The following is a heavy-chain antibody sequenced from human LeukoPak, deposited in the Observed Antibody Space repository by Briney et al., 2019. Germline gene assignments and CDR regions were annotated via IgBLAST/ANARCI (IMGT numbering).Heavy chain of an antibody. CDR1: GYTFTGYY. CDR3: ARGAIQSIYYDSSGYPD. Sequence: ASVKVSCKASGYTFTGYYMHWVRQAPGQGLEWMGWINPNSGGTNYAQRLQGRVTMTTDTSTSTAYMELRSLRSDDTAVYYCARGAIQSIYYDSSGYPDWGQGTLVTVSS. J-gene: IGHJ4*02. D-gene: IGHD3-22*01. CDR2: INPNSGGT. V-gene: IGHV1-2*02.